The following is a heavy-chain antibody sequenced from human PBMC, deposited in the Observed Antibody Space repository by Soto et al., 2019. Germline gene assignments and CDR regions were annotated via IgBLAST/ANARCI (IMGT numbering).Heavy chain of an antibody. CDR2: IYYSGST. Sequence: QLQLQESGPGLVKPSETLSLTCTVSGGSISSSSYYWGWIRQPPGKGLEWIGSIYYSGSTYYNPSLKSRVTISVDTSKNQCSLKLSSVTAADTAVYYCARQGWGYCSSTSCYDGLDWFDPWGQGTLVTVSS. CDR3: ARQGWGYCSSTSCYDGLDWFDP. J-gene: IGHJ5*02. CDR1: GGSISSSSYY. D-gene: IGHD2-2*01. V-gene: IGHV4-39*01.